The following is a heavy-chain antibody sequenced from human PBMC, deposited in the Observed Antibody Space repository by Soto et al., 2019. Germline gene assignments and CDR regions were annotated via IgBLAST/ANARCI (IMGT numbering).Heavy chain of an antibody. V-gene: IGHV3-23*01. CDR3: AKRFFGSGSPPGAFDV. D-gene: IGHD3-10*01. CDR1: GFTFSSYA. J-gene: IGHJ3*01. Sequence: GGSLRLSCAASGFTFSSYAMSWVRQAPGKGLEWVSAISGSGGSTYYADSVKGRFTISRDNSKNTLYLQMNSLRAEDTAVYYCAKRFFGSGSPPGAFDVWGQGTMVTVSS. CDR2: ISGSGGST.